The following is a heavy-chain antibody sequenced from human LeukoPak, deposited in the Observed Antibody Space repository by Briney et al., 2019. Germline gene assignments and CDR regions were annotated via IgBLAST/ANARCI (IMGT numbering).Heavy chain of an antibody. J-gene: IGHJ4*02. Sequence: PGGSLRLSCTASGFTSGDFAMTWFRQAPGKGLEWVGFIRSKAYGGTTEYGAPVKGRFTISRDDSKSIAYLQMNSLKTEDTAVYYCTRETEGSGNFYLYWGQGTLVTVSS. D-gene: IGHD3-10*01. CDR3: TRETEGSGNFYLY. CDR1: GFTSGDFA. V-gene: IGHV3-49*03. CDR2: IRSKAYGGTT.